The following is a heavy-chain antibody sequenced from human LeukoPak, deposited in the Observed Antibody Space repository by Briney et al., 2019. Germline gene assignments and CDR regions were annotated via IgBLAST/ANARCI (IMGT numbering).Heavy chain of an antibody. J-gene: IGHJ4*02. CDR2: IKQDGSEQ. D-gene: IGHD4-11*01. CDR3: TREYLTVSYFDY. CDR1: GFTFSIYG. V-gene: IGHV3-7*03. Sequence: GRSLRLSCAASGFTFSIYGMHWVRHDPGKGLEWVANIKQDGSEQYYVDTVKGRFTISRDNAKNSLFLQMNSLRGEDTDVYYCTREYLTVSYFDYWGQGTLVTVSS.